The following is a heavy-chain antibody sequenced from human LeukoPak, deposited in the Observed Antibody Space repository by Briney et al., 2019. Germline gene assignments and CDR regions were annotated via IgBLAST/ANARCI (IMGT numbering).Heavy chain of an antibody. Sequence: PGGSLRLSCAASGFTFSSYAMSWVRQAPGKGLEWVSAISGSGGSTYYADSVKGRFTISRDNSKNTLYLQMNSLRAEDTAVYYCASLIVVVPAAMGDYWGQGTLVTVSS. V-gene: IGHV3-23*01. CDR1: GFTFSSYA. D-gene: IGHD2-2*01. CDR2: ISGSGGST. J-gene: IGHJ4*02. CDR3: ASLIVVVPAAMGDY.